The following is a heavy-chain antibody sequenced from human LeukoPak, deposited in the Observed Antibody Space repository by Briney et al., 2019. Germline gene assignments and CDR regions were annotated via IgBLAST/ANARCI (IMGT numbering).Heavy chain of an antibody. J-gene: IGHJ5*02. D-gene: IGHD4-17*01. CDR1: GFSISTYW. CDR2: INTDGSST. Sequence: PGGSLRLSCAAFGFSISTYWMHWVRQAPGKGLVWVSRINTDGSSTTYADSVKGRFTISRDNAKNTLYLQMNSLRAEDTAVYYCARGVNGDSRFDPWGQGTLVTVSS. CDR3: ARGVNGDSRFDP. V-gene: IGHV3-74*01.